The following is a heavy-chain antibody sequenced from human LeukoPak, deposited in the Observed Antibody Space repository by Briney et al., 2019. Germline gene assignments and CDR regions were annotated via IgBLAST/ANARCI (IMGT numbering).Heavy chain of an antibody. D-gene: IGHD3-22*01. CDR2: IKSKTDGGTT. V-gene: IGHV3-15*01. Sequence: MSGGSLRLSCAASGFTFSNAWMSWVRQAPGKGLEWVGRIKSKTDGGTTDYAAPVKGRFTISRDDSKNTLYLQMNSLKTEDTAVYYCTTDPYYDSSGYYFWGQGILVTVSS. J-gene: IGHJ4*02. CDR3: TTDPYYDSSGYYF. CDR1: GFTFSNAW.